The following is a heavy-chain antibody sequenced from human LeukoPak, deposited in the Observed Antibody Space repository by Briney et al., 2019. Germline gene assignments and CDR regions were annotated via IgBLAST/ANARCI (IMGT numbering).Heavy chain of an antibody. CDR1: DGSITNYD. J-gene: IGHJ4*02. CDR2: VHYSGTA. CDR3: ARDVRLQLIEGGFDT. Sequence: SETLSLTCTVSDGSITNYDWSWVRQPPGKGLEFIGHVHYSGTANYNPSLRSRVTISIDTSKKHFFLKLKSVTAADTAVYYCARDVRLQLIEGGFDTWGQGTLVTVSS. V-gene: IGHV4-59*01. D-gene: IGHD6-13*01.